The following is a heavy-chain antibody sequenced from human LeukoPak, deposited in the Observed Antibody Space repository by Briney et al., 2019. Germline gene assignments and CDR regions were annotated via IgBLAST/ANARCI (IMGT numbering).Heavy chain of an antibody. CDR1: GGSISSYY. V-gene: IGHV4-59*01. CDR2: IYYSGST. CDR3: ARGSSAVAGTGIDY. D-gene: IGHD6-19*01. Sequence: SETLSLTCTVSGGSISSYYWSWIRQPPGKGLEWIGYIYYSGSTNYNPSLKSRVTISVDTSKNQFSLKLSSVTAADTAVYYCARGSSAVAGTGIDYWGQGTLVTVSS. J-gene: IGHJ4*02.